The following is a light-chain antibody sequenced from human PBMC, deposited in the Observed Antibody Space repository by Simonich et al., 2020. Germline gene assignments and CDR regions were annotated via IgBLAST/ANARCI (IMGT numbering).Light chain of an antibody. V-gene: IGKV3-11*01. Sequence: EIVLTQSPATLSLSPGERATLSCRASQSVSSYLAWNQQKPGQAPRLLIYDASHRATGIPARFSGSGSGTDFTLTISSLEPEDFAVYYCQQRSNWPPTFGQGTKLEIK. CDR3: QQRSNWPPT. CDR1: QSVSSY. J-gene: IGKJ2*01. CDR2: DAS.